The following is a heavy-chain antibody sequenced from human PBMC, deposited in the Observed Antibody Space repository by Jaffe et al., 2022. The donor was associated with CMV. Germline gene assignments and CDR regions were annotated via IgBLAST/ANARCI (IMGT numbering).Heavy chain of an antibody. CDR2: IYHSGST. J-gene: IGHJ6*03. Sequence: QVQLQESGPGLVKPSGTLSLTCAVSGGSISSSNWWSWVRQPPGKGLEWIGEIYHSGSTNYNPSLKSRVTISVDKSKNQFSLKLSSVTAADTAVYYCARLVQGITGTTGGYYYYMDVWGKGTTVTVSS. V-gene: IGHV4-4*02. D-gene: IGHD1-7*01. CDR1: GGSISSSNW. CDR3: ARLVQGITGTTGGYYYYMDV.